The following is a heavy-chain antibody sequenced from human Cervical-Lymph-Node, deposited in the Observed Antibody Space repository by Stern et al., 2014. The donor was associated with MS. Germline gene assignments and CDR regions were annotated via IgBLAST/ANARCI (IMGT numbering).Heavy chain of an antibody. J-gene: IGHJ4*02. V-gene: IGHV3-53*01. CDR1: GFTVSRDY. D-gene: IGHD1-1*01. CDR3: ARDTSSPERSDW. CDR2: ITNVGSP. Sequence: EVQLVESGGGVIQPGGSLRLSCTASGFTVSRDYMTWVRQAPGKGLEWVSFITNVGSPFYTDSVKGRFTISRDDSKNTVYLHMTSLRAEDTAMYYCARDTSSPERSDWWGQGTLVTVSS.